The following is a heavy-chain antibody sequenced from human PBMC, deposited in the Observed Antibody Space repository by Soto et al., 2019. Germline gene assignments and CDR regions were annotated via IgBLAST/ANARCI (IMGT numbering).Heavy chain of an antibody. CDR1: GYTFTGYY. J-gene: IGHJ5*02. D-gene: IGHD3-22*01. CDR3: ARDGTPITFYASSSFHWFDP. Sequence: ASGNVSCKASGYTFTGYYMHWALQAPGQGLEWMGWINPNSGGTNYAQKFQGWVTMTRDTSISTAYMELSRLRSDDTAVYYCARDGTPITFYASSSFHWFDPWGQGTLVNLSS. V-gene: IGHV1-2*04. CDR2: INPNSGGT.